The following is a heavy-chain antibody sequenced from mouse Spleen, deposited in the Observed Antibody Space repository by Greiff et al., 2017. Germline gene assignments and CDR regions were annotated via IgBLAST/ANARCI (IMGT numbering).Heavy chain of an antibody. J-gene: IGHJ4*01. Sequence: EVMLVESGGGLVKPGGSLKLSCAASGFTFSDYGMHWVRQAPEKGLEWVAYISSGSSTIYYADTVKGRFTISRDNAKNTLFLQMTSLRSEDTAMYYCARGDGSSYDYAMDYWGQGTSVTVSS. CDR2: ISSGSSTI. CDR1: GFTFSDYG. CDR3: ARGDGSSYDYAMDY. V-gene: IGHV5-17*01. D-gene: IGHD1-1*01.